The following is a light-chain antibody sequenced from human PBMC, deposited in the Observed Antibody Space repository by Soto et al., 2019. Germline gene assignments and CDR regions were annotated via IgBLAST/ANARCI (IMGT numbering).Light chain of an antibody. CDR3: EQYNNWPIT. V-gene: IGKV3-15*01. CDR1: QYIGSN. J-gene: IGKJ5*01. CDR2: GAS. Sequence: EIVMTQSPATLSVSRGERATLSCRASQYIGSNLAWYQQKPGQAPRLLIYGASTRATGIPARFSGSGSGTEFTLTISSLQSEDFAVYYCEQYNNWPITFGQGTRLEI.